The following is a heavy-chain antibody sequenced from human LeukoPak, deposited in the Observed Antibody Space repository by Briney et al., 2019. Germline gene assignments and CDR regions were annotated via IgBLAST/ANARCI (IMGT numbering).Heavy chain of an antibody. D-gene: IGHD5-24*01. CDR3: ARDGDGYNLGY. CDR2: LNPNSGGT. J-gene: IGHJ4*02. CDR1: AYTFTTYG. V-gene: IGHV1-2*02. Sequence: GASVKVSCKASAYTFTTYGINWVRQAPGQGLEWMGWLNPNSGGTNYAQKFQGRVTMTRDTSISTAYMELTRLGSDDTAVYYCARDGDGYNLGYWGQGTLVTVSS.